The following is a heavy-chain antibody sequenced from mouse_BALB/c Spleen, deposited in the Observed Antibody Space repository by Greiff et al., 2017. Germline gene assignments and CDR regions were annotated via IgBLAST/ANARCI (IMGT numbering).Heavy chain of an antibody. CDR3: ARVGLYAMDY. CDR1: GFTFSSYA. CDR2: ISSGGSYT. V-gene: IGHV5-9-4*01. J-gene: IGHJ4*01. D-gene: IGHD4-1*01. Sequence: EVKLVESGGGLVKPGGSLKLSCAASGFTFSSYAMSWVRQSPEKRLEWVAEISSGGSYTYYPDTVTGRFTISRDNAKNTLYLEMSSLRSEDTAMYYCARVGLYAMDYWDQGTSVTVSS.